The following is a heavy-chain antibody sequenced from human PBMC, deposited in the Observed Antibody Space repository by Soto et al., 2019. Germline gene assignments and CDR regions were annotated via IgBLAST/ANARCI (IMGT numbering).Heavy chain of an antibody. CDR2: VNWNGGST. CDR1: GFIFDDYG. CDR3: VRGASLNFDY. Sequence: EVQLVEYGGGVLRPGGSLRLSCAASGFIFDDYGMSWARQAPGKGLEWVSGVNWNGGSTGYADSVKGRFTISRDNAKNFLFLQMNSLRVEDTAFYYCVRGASLNFDYWGQGTLVTVSS. V-gene: IGHV3-20*04. J-gene: IGHJ4*02. D-gene: IGHD1-26*01.